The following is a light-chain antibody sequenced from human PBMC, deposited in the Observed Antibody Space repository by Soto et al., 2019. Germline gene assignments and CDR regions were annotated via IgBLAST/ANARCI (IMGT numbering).Light chain of an antibody. Sequence: EIVMTQSPATLSVSPGDRATLSCRASQSVSSNLAWYQQKPGQAPRLLIYGASTRATGIPARFRGSGSGTEFTLTISSLQSEDFAVYYCQQRSNWPPVFGGGTKVEIK. V-gene: IGKV3-15*01. J-gene: IGKJ4*01. CDR1: QSVSSN. CDR3: QQRSNWPPV. CDR2: GAS.